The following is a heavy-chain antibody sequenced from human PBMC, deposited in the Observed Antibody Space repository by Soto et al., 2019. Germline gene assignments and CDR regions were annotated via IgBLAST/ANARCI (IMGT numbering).Heavy chain of an antibody. J-gene: IGHJ4*02. D-gene: IGHD3-22*01. CDR2: IDGSRTSQ. V-gene: IGHV3-48*02. CDR3: ARDSGGSGYPVFAY. Sequence: EVQLVESGGGLVQPGGSLRLSCEASGFTFSNYKMNWVRHTPGKGLGWLSSIDGSRTSQYSADSVKGRFTTARDNAKNSLYLEMNSLRDEDTDVYYCARDSGGSGYPVFAYWGQGILVTVSS. CDR1: GFTFSNYK.